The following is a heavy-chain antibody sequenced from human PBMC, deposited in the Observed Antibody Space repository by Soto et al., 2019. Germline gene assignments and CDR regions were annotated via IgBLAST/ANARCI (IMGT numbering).Heavy chain of an antibody. D-gene: IGHD1-26*01. CDR3: ARDHSTRRSYQGIFDY. V-gene: IGHV3-30-3*01. CDR1: GFTFSNYA. J-gene: IGHJ4*02. CDR2: ISHDGSNK. Sequence: QVQLVESGGGVVQPGRSLRLSCAASGFTFSNYAMHWVRQAPGKGLEWVAVISHDGSNKYYADSVKGRFTISRDNSKNTLFLPMNRLRPEDTAVYFCARDHSTRRSYQGIFDYWGQGALVTVSS.